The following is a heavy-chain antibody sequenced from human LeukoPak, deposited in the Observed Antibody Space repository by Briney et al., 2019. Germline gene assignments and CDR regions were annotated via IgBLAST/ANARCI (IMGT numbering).Heavy chain of an antibody. CDR2: INPNGGAT. V-gene: IGHV1-2*02. D-gene: IGHD4-23*01. CDR1: GYTFTGYY. CDR3: ARHDYGGDNVDY. J-gene: IGHJ4*02. Sequence: ASVKVSCKASGYTFTGYYMYWMRQAPGQGLEWMGWINPNGGATNYAQKFQGRVTMTRDTSISTAYMELSRLRSDDTAVYYCARHDYGGDNVDYWGQGTLVTVSS.